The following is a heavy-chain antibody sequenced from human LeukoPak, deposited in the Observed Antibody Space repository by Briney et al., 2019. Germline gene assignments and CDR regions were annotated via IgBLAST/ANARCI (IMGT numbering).Heavy chain of an antibody. J-gene: IGHJ3*02. V-gene: IGHV3-9*01. CDR2: ISWSSGII. Sequence: GGSLRLSCAASGFTFDDHGMHWVRQAPGKGLEWVSGISWSSGIIGYADPVKGRFTISRDNAKNSLYLQMDSLRAEDTALYYCAKDTGRPTDAITMEDNAFDIWGQGTMVTVSS. CDR3: AKDTGRPTDAITMEDNAFDI. D-gene: IGHD3-3*01. CDR1: GFTFDDHG.